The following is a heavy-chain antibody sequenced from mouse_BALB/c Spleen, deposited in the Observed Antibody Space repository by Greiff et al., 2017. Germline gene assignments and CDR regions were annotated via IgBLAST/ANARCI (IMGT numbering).Heavy chain of an antibody. CDR3: ARDYYGSSYDFFAY. D-gene: IGHD1-1*01. Sequence: EVQLVESGGGLVQPGGSLKLSCAASGFTFSSYGMSWVRQTPDKRLELVATINSNGGSTYYPDSVKGRFTISRDNAKNTLFLQMTSLRSEDTAMYYCARDYYGSSYDFFAYWGQGTLVTVSA. V-gene: IGHV5-6-3*01. CDR1: GFTFSSYG. J-gene: IGHJ3*01. CDR2: INSNGGST.